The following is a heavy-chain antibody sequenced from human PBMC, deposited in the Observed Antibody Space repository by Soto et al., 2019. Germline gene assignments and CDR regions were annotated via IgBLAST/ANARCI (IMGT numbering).Heavy chain of an antibody. J-gene: IGHJ6*02. V-gene: IGHV4-34*01. CDR3: ARGKQWPAYYYYGMDV. CDR2: INHSGIT. CDR1: GGYFSGYY. Sequence: QVQLQQWGAGLLKPSETLSLTCAVYGGYFSGYYWSWIRQPPGKGLEWIGEINHSGITDYTTSLKSRATISVDTSKNQFSLTLSSVTAADTAVYYCARGKQWPAYYYYGMDVWGQGTTVSVSS. D-gene: IGHD6-19*01.